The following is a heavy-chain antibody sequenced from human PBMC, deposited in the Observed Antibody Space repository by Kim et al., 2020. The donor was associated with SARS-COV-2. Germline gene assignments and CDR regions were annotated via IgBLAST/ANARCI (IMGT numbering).Heavy chain of an antibody. CDR3: AREGDSSGYSNLDAFDI. V-gene: IGHV4-59*01. J-gene: IGHJ3*02. CDR2: IYYSGST. D-gene: IGHD3-22*01. Sequence: SETLSLTCTVSGGSISSYYWSWIRQPPGKGLEWIGYIYYSGSTNYNPSLKSRVTISVDTSKNQFSLKLSSVTAADTAVYYCAREGDSSGYSNLDAFDIWGQGTMVTVSS. CDR1: GGSISSYY.